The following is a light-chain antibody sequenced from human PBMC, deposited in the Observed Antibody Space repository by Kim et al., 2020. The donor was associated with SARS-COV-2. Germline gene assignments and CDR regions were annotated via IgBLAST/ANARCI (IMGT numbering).Light chain of an antibody. J-gene: IGLJ3*02. V-gene: IGLV2-11*01. CDR3: CSYAGTYTWV. CDR1: SSDVGGYDH. CDR2: DVT. Sequence: QSAPTQPRSVSASPGQSVTISCTGSSSDVGGYDHVSWYQHHPGKAPKFIIYDVTKRPLGVADRFSGSKSANTASLTISGLQAEDEADYYCCSYAGTYTWVFGGGTQLTVL.